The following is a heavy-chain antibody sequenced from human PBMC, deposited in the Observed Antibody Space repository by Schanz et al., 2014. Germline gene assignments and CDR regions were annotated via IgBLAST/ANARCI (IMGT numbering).Heavy chain of an antibody. D-gene: IGHD3-16*01. CDR2: ISYSGST. CDR3: ARHGGIPYYPMDV. V-gene: IGHV4-31*03. J-gene: IGHJ6*02. CDR1: GDSISSGGYY. Sequence: QVQLQESGPGLVEPSQTLSLTCTVSGDSISSGGYYWDWIRLLPGKGLEWIGYISYSGSTSFNPSLKSRLTMSVDTSKNQFSLRLSSVTAADTAVYYCARHGGIPYYPMDVWRQGTTVTVSS.